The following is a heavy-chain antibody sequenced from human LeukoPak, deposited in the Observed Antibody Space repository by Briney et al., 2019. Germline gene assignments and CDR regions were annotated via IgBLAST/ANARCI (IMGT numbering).Heavy chain of an antibody. J-gene: IGHJ4*02. Sequence: GRSLRLSCAASGFTFDDYAMHWVRQAPGKGLEWVSGISWNSGSIGYADSVKGRFTISRDNAKNTLYLQMNSLRAEDTAVYYCARVNGGFDYWGQGTLVTVSS. V-gene: IGHV3-9*01. CDR2: ISWNSGSI. D-gene: IGHD4-23*01. CDR1: GFTFDDYA. CDR3: ARVNGGFDY.